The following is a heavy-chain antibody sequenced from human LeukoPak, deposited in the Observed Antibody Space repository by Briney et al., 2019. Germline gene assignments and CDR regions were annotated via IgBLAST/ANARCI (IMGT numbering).Heavy chain of an antibody. CDR1: GGSIGNYY. J-gene: IGHJ4*02. Sequence: PSETLSLTCAVAGGSIGNYYWSWLRQPPGKELEWFGYIYYSGTSNYNPSLKSRVTISVDASKNQFSLKLSSVTAADTAVYYCARAPGVVTSFDYWGQGTLVSVSS. D-gene: IGHD4-23*01. CDR3: ARAPGVVTSFDY. V-gene: IGHV4-59*01. CDR2: IYYSGTS.